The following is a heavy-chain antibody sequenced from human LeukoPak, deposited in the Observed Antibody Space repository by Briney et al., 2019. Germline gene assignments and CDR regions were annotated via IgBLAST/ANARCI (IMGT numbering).Heavy chain of an antibody. CDR1: GGSISSYY. CDR3: ARLLQLAYYHMDV. V-gene: IGHV4-4*09. CDR2: IYTSGST. Sequence: PSETLSLTCTVSGGSISSYYWSWIRQPPGKGLEWIGYIYTSGSTDYNPSLKSRVTISVDTSKNQFSLKLSSVTAADTAVYYCARLLQLAYYHMDVWGKGTTVTVSS. D-gene: IGHD2-15*01. J-gene: IGHJ6*03.